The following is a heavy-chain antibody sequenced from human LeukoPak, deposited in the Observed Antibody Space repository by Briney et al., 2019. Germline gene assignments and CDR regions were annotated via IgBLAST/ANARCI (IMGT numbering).Heavy chain of an antibody. J-gene: IGHJ4*02. D-gene: IGHD6-6*01. CDR3: ASRLVY. V-gene: IGHV3-53*01. CDR2: IYSGGST. CDR1: GFTFSSYW. Sequence: PGGSLRLSCAASGFTFSSYWMSWVRQAPGKGLEWVSVIYSGGSTYYADSVKGRFTISRDNSKNTLYLQMNSLRAEDTAVYYCASRLVYWGQGTLVTVSS.